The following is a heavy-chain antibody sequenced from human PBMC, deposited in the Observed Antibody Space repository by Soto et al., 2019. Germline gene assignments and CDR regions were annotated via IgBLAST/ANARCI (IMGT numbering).Heavy chain of an antibody. V-gene: IGHV1-69*13. CDR2: IIPIFGTA. CDR1: GGTFSSYA. CDR3: ARVRIAAAGTMYYYGMDV. Sequence: SVKVSCKASGGTFSSYAISWVRQAPGQGLEWMGGIIPIFGTANYAQKFQGRVTITADESTSTAYMELSSLRSEDTAVYYCARVRIAAAGTMYYYGMDVWGQGTTVTVSS. J-gene: IGHJ6*02. D-gene: IGHD6-13*01.